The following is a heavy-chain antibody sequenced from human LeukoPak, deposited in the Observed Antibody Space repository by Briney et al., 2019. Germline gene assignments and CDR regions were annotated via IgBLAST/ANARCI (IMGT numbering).Heavy chain of an antibody. CDR3: ASHAFHPGIAVAAYDY. D-gene: IGHD6-19*01. V-gene: IGHV3-21*06. Sequence: GGSLRLSCEASGFTFNRYSMNWVRQAPGKGLEWVASISTSSSYIYYADSVKGRFTISRNNAKNSLYLQMNSLRAVYTSVYSRASHAFHPGIAVAAYDYWGQGTLVTVSS. CDR2: ISTSSSYI. CDR1: GFTFNRYS. J-gene: IGHJ4*02.